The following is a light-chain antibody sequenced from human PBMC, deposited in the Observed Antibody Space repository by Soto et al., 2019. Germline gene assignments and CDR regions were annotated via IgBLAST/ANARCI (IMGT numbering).Light chain of an antibody. V-gene: IGKV3-15*01. CDR3: QQYDNWFIT. CDR2: GAS. Sequence: EIVMTQSPATLSVSPGERVTLSCRASQSVSSNVAWYQRKPGQAPRLLIFGASARAAGIPARFSGSGSGTEFTLCSSRLQSEDVALYYCQQYDNWFITFGQGTRLEIK. CDR1: QSVSSN. J-gene: IGKJ5*01.